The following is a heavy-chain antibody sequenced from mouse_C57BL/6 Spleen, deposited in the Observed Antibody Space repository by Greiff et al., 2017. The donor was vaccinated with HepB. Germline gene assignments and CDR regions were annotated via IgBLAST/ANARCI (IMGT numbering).Heavy chain of an antibody. Sequence: EVQLQQSGPELVKPGASVKISCKASGYTFTDYYMNWVKQSHGKSLEWIGDINPNNGGTSYNQKFKGKATLTVDKSSSTAYMERRSLTSEDSAVYYCARFYYGSKGYFDVWGTGTTVTVSS. CDR3: ARFYYGSKGYFDV. D-gene: IGHD1-1*01. J-gene: IGHJ1*03. V-gene: IGHV1-26*01. CDR2: INPNNGGT. CDR1: GYTFTDYY.